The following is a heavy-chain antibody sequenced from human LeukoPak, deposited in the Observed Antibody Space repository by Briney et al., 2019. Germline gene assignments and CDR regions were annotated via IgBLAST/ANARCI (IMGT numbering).Heavy chain of an antibody. V-gene: IGHV3-7*01. CDR2: IKQDGSEK. D-gene: IGHD4-23*01. J-gene: IGHJ4*02. Sequence: GGSLRLSCAASGFTFNNYWMSWVRQAPGKGLEWVANIKQDGSEKYYIDSVKGRFTISRDNAKNSLYLQMNSMRAEDTAVYYCARDPVEASNYFAYWGQGILVTVSS. CDR3: ARDPVEASNYFAY. CDR1: GFTFNNYW.